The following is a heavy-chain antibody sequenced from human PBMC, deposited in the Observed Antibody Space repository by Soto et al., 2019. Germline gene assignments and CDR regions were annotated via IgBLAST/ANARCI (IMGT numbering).Heavy chain of an antibody. V-gene: IGHV4-30-4*01. CDR1: GGSISSGDYY. CDR2: IYYSGST. Sequence: QAQLQESGPGLVKPSQTLSLTCTVSGGSISSGDYYWSWIRQPPGKGLEWIGYIYYSGSTYYNPSLKSRVTISVDTSKNQFSLKLSSVTAADTAVYYCARALGFGYDILTGYSNYFDYWGQGTLVTVSS. CDR3: ARALGFGYDILTGYSNYFDY. D-gene: IGHD3-9*01. J-gene: IGHJ4*02.